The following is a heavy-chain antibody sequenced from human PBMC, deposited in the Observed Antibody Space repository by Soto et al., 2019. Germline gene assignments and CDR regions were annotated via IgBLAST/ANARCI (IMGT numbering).Heavy chain of an antibody. CDR3: ARERDASSSLAYDAFDI. J-gene: IGHJ3*02. D-gene: IGHD6-6*01. CDR2: IIPIFGTA. V-gene: IGHV1-69*01. Sequence: QVQLVQSGAEVKKPGSSVKVSCKASGGTFSSYAISWVRQAPGQGLEWMGGIIPIFGTANYAQKFQGRVTITADESTSTDYMERSSLRSEDTAVYYCARERDASSSLAYDAFDIWGQGTMVTVSS. CDR1: GGTFSSYA.